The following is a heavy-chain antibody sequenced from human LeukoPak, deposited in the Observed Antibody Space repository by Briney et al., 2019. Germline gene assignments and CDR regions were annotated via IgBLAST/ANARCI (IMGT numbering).Heavy chain of an antibody. CDR1: GFTFTSSA. CDR2: IVVGSGNT. Sequence: ASVKVSCKASGFTFTSSAVQWVRQARGQRLEWIGWIVVGSGNTNYAQKFQERVTITRDMSTSTAYMELSSLRSEDTAVYYCARSKRTTVTTNYFDYWGQGTLVTVSS. CDR3: ARSKRTTVTTNYFDY. D-gene: IGHD4-17*01. J-gene: IGHJ4*02. V-gene: IGHV1-58*01.